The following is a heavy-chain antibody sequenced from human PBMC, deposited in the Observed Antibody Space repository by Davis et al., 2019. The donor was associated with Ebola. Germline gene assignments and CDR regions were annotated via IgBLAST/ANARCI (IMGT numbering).Heavy chain of an antibody. CDR3: AIKVVPAAIMGY. J-gene: IGHJ4*02. V-gene: IGHV4-61*08. Sequence: PSETLSLTCSASGGSINSGGYYWSWIRQPPGKGLEWIGYIYYSGSTNYNPSLKSRVTISVDTSKNQVSLKLSSVTAADTAVYYCAIKVVPAAIMGYWGQGTLVTVSS. CDR2: IYYSGST. D-gene: IGHD2-2*01. CDR1: GGSINSGGYY.